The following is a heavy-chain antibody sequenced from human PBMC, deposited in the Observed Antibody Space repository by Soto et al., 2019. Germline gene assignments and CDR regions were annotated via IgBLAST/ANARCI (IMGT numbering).Heavy chain of an antibody. CDR2: IYYSGST. V-gene: IGHV4-30-4*01. D-gene: IGHD2-21*02. CDR3: ARAMVVTHNGFDP. Sequence: QVQLQESGPGLVKPSQTLSLTCTVSGGSISSGDYYWSWIRQPPGKGLEWIGYIYYSGSTCYNTSLHGRGTIAVDTSRYLFSLKLSSVTAADTAVYYCARAMVVTHNGFDPWGQGTLVTVSS. J-gene: IGHJ5*02. CDR1: GGSISSGDYY.